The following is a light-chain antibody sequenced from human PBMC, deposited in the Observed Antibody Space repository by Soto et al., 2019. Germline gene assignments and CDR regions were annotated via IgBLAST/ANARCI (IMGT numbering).Light chain of an antibody. J-gene: IGKJ4*01. CDR2: DTS. Sequence: IVLTQSPTAPSVSPGGKDTLSRLASQSVGSTLNWYQQRPGQAPRLLIYDTSIRATGIPARFRGSGSGTEFTPTIASLQSEDFGVYYCQRFNRWPLSFGGGTKVDIK. V-gene: IGKV3-15*01. CDR1: QSVGST. CDR3: QRFNRWPLS.